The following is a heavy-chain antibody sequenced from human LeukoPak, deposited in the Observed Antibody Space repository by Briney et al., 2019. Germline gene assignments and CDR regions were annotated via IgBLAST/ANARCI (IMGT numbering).Heavy chain of an antibody. J-gene: IGHJ4*02. CDR3: ARAAAGNLYYFDY. Sequence: SETPSLTCAVYGGSFSGYYWSWIRQPPGKGLEWIGEINHSVSTNYNPSLKSRVTISVDTSKNQFSLKLSSVTAADTAVYYCARAAAGNLYYFDYWGQGTLVTVSA. CDR1: GGSFSGYY. CDR2: INHSVST. D-gene: IGHD6-13*01. V-gene: IGHV4-34*01.